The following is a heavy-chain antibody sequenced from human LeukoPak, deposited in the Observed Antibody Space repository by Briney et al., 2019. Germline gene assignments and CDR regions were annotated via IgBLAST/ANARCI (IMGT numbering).Heavy chain of an antibody. V-gene: IGHV4-34*01. CDR2: ISHSGST. CDR1: GGSFSGYY. Sequence: PSETLSLTCAVYGGSFSGYYWSWIRQPPGKGLEWIGEISHSGSTNYNPSLKSRVTISVDTYKNQFSLKLSSVTAADTAVYYCARGPPPSTVPPVRGWFDPWGQGTLVTVSS. CDR3: ARGPPPSTVPPVRGWFDP. J-gene: IGHJ5*02. D-gene: IGHD4-17*01.